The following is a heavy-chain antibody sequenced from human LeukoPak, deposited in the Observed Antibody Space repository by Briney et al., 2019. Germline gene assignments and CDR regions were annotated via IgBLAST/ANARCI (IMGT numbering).Heavy chain of an antibody. V-gene: IGHV3-11*04. CDR3: ARELDDSSRYYKPFDY. Sequence: PGGSLRLSCAASGFTFSDHYMSWIRQAPGKGLEWVSYISSSGTIIYYADSVKGRFTISRVNAKNSLYLQMNSLRGEDTAVYYCARELDDSSRYYKPFDYWGQGTRVTVSS. CDR2: ISSSGTII. CDR1: GFTFSDHY. D-gene: IGHD3-22*01. J-gene: IGHJ4*02.